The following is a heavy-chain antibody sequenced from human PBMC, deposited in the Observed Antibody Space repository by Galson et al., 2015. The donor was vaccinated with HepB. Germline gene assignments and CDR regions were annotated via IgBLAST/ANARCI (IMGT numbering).Heavy chain of an antibody. V-gene: IGHV3-74*03. D-gene: IGHD2-15*01. Sequence: SLRLSCAASGFTLSAYWMDWVRQVPGKGLMWVSRISGDESIISYADSVKGRFTISRDNAKKTVYLQMNSLRAEDTAVYYWARYGSVAAHTTNAFDVWGQGTMVTVSS. CDR2: ISGDESII. CDR1: GFTLSAYW. CDR3: ARYGSVAAHTTNAFDV. J-gene: IGHJ3*01.